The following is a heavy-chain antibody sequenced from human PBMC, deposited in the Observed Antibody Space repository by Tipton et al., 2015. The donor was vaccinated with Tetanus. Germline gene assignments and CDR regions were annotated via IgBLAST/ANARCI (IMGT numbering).Heavy chain of an antibody. J-gene: IGHJ6*02. V-gene: IGHV4-59*01. CDR2: IYQNGDA. D-gene: IGHD2-21*01. CDR1: GGSISSFY. CDR3: ARERIEAFYYHGLDV. Sequence: LRLSCTVSGGSISSFYWYWIRQPPGKGLEWIAYIYQNGDANYNPSLQSRVTISVDTSKNQFSLQLAFVTAADTAIYYCARERIEAFYYHGLDVWGPGNPDHRLL.